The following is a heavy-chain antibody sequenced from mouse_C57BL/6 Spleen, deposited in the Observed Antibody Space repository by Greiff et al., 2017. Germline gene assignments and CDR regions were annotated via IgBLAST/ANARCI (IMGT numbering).Heavy chain of an antibody. D-gene: IGHD1-1*01. Sequence: EVMLVESGGDLVKPGGSLKLSCAASGFTFSSYGMSWVRQTPDKRLEWVATISSGGSYTYYPDSVKGRFTISRDNAKNTLYLQMSSLKSEDTAMYYCARHGYYGSSYSAMDYWGQGTSVTVSS. J-gene: IGHJ4*01. CDR1: GFTFSSYG. CDR3: ARHGYYGSSYSAMDY. CDR2: ISSGGSYT. V-gene: IGHV5-6*01.